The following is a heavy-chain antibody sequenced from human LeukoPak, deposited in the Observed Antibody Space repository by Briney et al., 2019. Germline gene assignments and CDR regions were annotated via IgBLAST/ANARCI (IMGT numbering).Heavy chain of an antibody. CDR1: GFTFSSYA. V-gene: IGHV3-23*01. D-gene: IGHD4-17*01. CDR3: AKDPGTSRGY. J-gene: IGHJ4*02. Sequence: GGSLRLSCVASGFTFSSYAMSWVRQAPGKGLEWVSVISGSGDSTYYAESVKGRFTISRDNSRNTLYLQMNSLRAEDTAVYYCAKDPGTSRGYWGQGTLVTVSS. CDR2: ISGSGDST.